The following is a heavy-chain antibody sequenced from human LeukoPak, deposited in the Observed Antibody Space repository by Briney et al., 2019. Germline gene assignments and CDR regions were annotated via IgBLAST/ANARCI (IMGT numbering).Heavy chain of an antibody. CDR1: GFTVSSNY. J-gene: IGHJ4*02. CDR2: IYSGGST. D-gene: IGHD2-21*02. V-gene: IGHV3-53*01. Sequence: TGGSLRLSCAASGFTVSSNYMSWVRQAPGKGLEWVSVIYSGGSTYYADSVKGRFTISRDNSKNTLYVQMNSLRAEDADVYYCAREGDLCAFVYWGQGTLVTVCS. CDR3: AREGDLCAFVY.